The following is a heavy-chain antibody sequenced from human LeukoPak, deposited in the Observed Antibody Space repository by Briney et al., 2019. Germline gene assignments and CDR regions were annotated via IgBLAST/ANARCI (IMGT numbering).Heavy chain of an antibody. Sequence: PSETLSLPCTVSGGPFSTYSWIWIRQPAGKGLEWLWRIYTSGSTNYNPSLKSRVTISADKSKNQFSLKMSPVTAADTAVYYCARVASGDYSPFDYWGQGTLVTVSS. V-gene: IGHV4-4*07. J-gene: IGHJ4*02. CDR3: ARVASGDYSPFDY. CDR2: IYTSGST. CDR1: GGPFSTYS. D-gene: IGHD1-26*01.